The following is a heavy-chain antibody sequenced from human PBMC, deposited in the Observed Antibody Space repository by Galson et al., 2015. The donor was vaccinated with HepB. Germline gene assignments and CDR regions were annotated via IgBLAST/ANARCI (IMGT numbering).Heavy chain of an antibody. CDR3: ARDGERGNLYTRGWYFDL. Sequence: SLRLSCAASGFTFSSYAMHWVRQAPGKGLEWVAVISYDGSNKYYADSVKGRFTISRDNSKNTLYLQMNSLRAEDTAVYYCARDGERGNLYTRGWYFDLWGRGTLVTVSS. CDR1: GFTFSSYA. J-gene: IGHJ2*01. V-gene: IGHV3-30-3*01. D-gene: IGHD1-14*01. CDR2: ISYDGSNK.